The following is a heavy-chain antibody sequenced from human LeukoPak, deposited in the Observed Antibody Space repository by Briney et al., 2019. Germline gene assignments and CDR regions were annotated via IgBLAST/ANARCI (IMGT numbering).Heavy chain of an antibody. CDR1: GGSISSSNW. J-gene: IGHJ3*02. CDR2: IYHSGST. Sequence: SGTLSLTCAVSGGSISSSNWWSWVRQPPGKGLEWIGEIYHSGSTNYNPSLKSRVTISVDRSKNQFSLKLSSVTAADTAVYYCARDRRAAGSGYSTLDAFDIWGQGTMVTVSS. D-gene: IGHD3-22*01. CDR3: ARDRRAAGSGYSTLDAFDI. V-gene: IGHV4-4*02.